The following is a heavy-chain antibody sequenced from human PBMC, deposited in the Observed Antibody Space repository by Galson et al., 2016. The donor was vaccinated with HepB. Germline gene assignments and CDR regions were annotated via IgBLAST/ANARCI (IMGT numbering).Heavy chain of an antibody. V-gene: IGHV1-3*01. CDR1: GYVFTSYA. CDR3: AKDQGYCSTTSCYGDLDY. CDR2: INAGNGNT. D-gene: IGHD2-2*01. Sequence: SVKVSCKASGYVFTSYAIHWVRQAPGQRLEWMGWINAGNGNTKYSQKFQDRVTFMRDTSARTAYMELSSLISEDTSVYYCAKDQGYCSTTSCYGDLDYWGQGTLVTVSS. J-gene: IGHJ4*02.